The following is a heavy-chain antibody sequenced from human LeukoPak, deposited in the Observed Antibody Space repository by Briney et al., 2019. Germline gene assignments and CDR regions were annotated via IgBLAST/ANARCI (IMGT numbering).Heavy chain of an antibody. CDR2: INHSGST. Sequence: SESLSLTCAVYGGSFSGYYGSWIRQPPGKGLKWIGEINHSGSTNYNPSLKSRVTISVDTSKNQFSLKLSSVTAADTAVYYCARGRYSYGPWNQPKHYFDYWGQGTLVTVSS. CDR3: ARGRYSYGPWNQPKHYFDY. CDR1: GGSFSGYY. D-gene: IGHD5-18*01. J-gene: IGHJ4*02. V-gene: IGHV4-34*01.